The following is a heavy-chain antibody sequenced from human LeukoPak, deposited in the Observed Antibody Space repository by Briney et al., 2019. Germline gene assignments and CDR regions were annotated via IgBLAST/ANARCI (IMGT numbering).Heavy chain of an antibody. CDR3: ARDVGNSGFLDY. V-gene: IGHV3-21*01. CDR1: ELTSRVYF. Sequence: GGSLRLSCAVSELTSRVYFVNWVRQAPGKGLEWVSYISSSSTYIYYAESVKGRFTISRDNAKYSVYLQMNRLRVDDTDVYYCARDVGNSGFLDYWRQGSVVTVSS. D-gene: IGHD6-19*01. J-gene: IGHJ4*02. CDR2: ISSSSTYI.